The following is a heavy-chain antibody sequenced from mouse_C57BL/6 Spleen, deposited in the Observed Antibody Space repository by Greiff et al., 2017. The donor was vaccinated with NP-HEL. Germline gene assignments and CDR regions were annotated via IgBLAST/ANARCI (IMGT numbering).Heavy chain of an antibody. J-gene: IGHJ4*01. V-gene: IGHV14-4*01. Sequence: VQLKQSGAELVRPGASVKLSCTASGFNIKDDYMHWVKQRPEQGLEWIGWIDPENGDTEYASKFQGKATITADTSSNTAYLQLSSLTSEDTAVYYCTTGLRRGYAMDYWGQGTSVTVSS. D-gene: IGHD2-4*01. CDR3: TTGLRRGYAMDY. CDR1: GFNIKDDY. CDR2: IDPENGDT.